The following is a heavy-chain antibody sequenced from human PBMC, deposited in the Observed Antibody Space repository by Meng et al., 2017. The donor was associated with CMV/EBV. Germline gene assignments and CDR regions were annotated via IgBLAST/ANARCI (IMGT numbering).Heavy chain of an antibody. CDR1: GFTFSSYS. CDR2: ISSSSSYI. D-gene: IGHD6-13*01. V-gene: IGHV3-21*01. CDR3: ASVYIAAAGVSDY. J-gene: IGHJ4*02. Sequence: GGSLRLSCAASGFTFSSYSMNWVRQAPGKGLEWVSSISSSSSYIYYADSVKGRFTSSRDNAKNALYLQMNSLRAEDTAVYYCASVYIAAAGVSDYWGQGTLVTVSS.